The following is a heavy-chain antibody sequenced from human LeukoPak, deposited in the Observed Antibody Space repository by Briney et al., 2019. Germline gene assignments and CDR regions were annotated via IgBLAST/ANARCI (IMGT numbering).Heavy chain of an antibody. J-gene: IGHJ5*02. CDR2: IYYSGST. D-gene: IGHD5-12*01. CDR1: GGSISSSSYY. Sequence: PSETLSLTCTVSGGSISSSSYYWGWIRQPPGKGLEWIGSIYYSGSTYYNPSLKSRVTISVDTSKNQFSLKLSSVIAADTALYYCARDIRGYDTYNWFDPWGQGTPVTVSP. CDR3: ARDIRGYDTYNWFDP. V-gene: IGHV4-39*07.